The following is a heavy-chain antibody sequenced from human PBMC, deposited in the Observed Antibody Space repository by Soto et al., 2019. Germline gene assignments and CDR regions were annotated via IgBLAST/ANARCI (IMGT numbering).Heavy chain of an antibody. CDR1: GFTFSNYA. CDR3: ARGTSYQYYYGMDV. Sequence: QVQLAESGGGVVPPGRSLRLSCAASGFTFSNYAMHWVRQAPGKGLEWVAVISYDGSNEFYADSVKGRSTISRDNSNNTLYLQINSLRVEDMALYYCARGTSYQYYYGMDVWGQGTTVTVSS. CDR2: ISYDGSNE. D-gene: IGHD3-10*01. V-gene: IGHV3-30-3*01. J-gene: IGHJ6*02.